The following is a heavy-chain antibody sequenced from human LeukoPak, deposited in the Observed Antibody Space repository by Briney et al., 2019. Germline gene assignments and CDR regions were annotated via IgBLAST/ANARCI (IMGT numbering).Heavy chain of an antibody. CDR3: ARENDYGDYGADDWFDP. CDR1: GDSDSSNSAA. J-gene: IGHJ5*02. V-gene: IGHV6-1*01. CDR2: TYYRSKWYN. D-gene: IGHD4-17*01. Sequence: SQTLSLTCAISGDSDSSNSAAWNWLRQSPSRGLEWLGGTYYRSKWYNDYAVSVKSRITINPDTSKNQFSLQLNSVTPEDTAVYYCARENDYGDYGADDWFDPWGQGTLVTVSS.